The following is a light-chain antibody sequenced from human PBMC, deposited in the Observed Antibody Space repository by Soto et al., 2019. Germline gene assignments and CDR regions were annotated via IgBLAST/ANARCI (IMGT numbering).Light chain of an antibody. CDR1: SSNIGAGFG. CDR2: DHA. J-gene: IGLJ1*01. V-gene: IGLV1-40*01. Sequence: QSVLTQPRSVSGAPGERVTISCTGSSSNIGAGFGVHWYQQLPGTAPKLLIFDHANRPSGVPDRFSGSKSGTSASLAITGLQAEDEADYYCQSYDSSLRGSVFGTGTKVTVL. CDR3: QSYDSSLRGSV.